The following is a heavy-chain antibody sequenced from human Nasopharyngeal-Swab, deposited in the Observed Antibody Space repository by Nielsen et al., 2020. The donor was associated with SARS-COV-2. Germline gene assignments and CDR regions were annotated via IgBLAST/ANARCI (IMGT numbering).Heavy chain of an antibody. Sequence: GESLKISCAASGFTFSSYAMNWVRQAPGKGPEWVSGITVIGRSPYYADSVKGRFTLSRDNSKNTLYLQMNSLRAEDTVVYYCAKGQGADWYFDLWGRGTLVTVSS. CDR3: AKGQGADWYFDL. J-gene: IGHJ2*01. CDR2: ITVIGRSP. CDR1: GFTFSSYA. V-gene: IGHV3-23*01.